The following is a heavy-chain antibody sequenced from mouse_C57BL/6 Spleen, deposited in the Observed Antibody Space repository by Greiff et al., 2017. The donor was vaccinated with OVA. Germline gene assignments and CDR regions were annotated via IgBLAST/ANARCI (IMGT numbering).Heavy chain of an antibody. CDR2: IDPETGGT. D-gene: IGHD1-2*01. Sequence: QVQLQQSGAELVRPGASVTLSCKASGYTFTDYEMHWVKQTPVHGLEWIGAIDPETGGTAYNQKFKGKAILTADKSSSTAYMELRSLTSEDSAVYYCTKSLLRPGFAYWGQGTLVTVSA. CDR1: GYTFTDYE. V-gene: IGHV1-15*01. CDR3: TKSLLRPGFAY. J-gene: IGHJ3*01.